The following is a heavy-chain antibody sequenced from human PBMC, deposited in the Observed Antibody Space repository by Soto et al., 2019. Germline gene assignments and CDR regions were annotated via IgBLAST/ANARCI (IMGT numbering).Heavy chain of an antibody. CDR2: IDADNGNS. CDR3: ARCVSVSRRRRLGY. CDR1: GYSFSDYI. J-gene: IGHJ4*02. Sequence: QVQHVQSGPEVKTPGASVKGSCKASGYSFSDYILHWVRQAPGEGLEWLGWIDADNGNSNSAQKFQGRVTLSRDKSANIAYLELSSLRSDDTAVCFWARCVSVSRRRRLGYWGQGTVVVVSS. D-gene: IGHD2-8*01. V-gene: IGHV1-3*01.